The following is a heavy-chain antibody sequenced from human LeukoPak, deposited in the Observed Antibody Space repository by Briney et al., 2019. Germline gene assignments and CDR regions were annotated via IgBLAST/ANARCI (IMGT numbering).Heavy chain of an antibody. Sequence: GRSLRLSCAASGFTFSSYGMHWVRQAPGKGLEWVAVIWYDGSNKYYADSVKGRFTISRDNAKNTLYLQMNSLRAEDTAVYYCAGDLSDIARFYGIDVWGKGTTVTVSS. CDR3: AGDLSDIARFYGIDV. V-gene: IGHV3-33*01. D-gene: IGHD2-15*01. CDR1: GFTFSSYG. CDR2: IWYDGSNK. J-gene: IGHJ6*04.